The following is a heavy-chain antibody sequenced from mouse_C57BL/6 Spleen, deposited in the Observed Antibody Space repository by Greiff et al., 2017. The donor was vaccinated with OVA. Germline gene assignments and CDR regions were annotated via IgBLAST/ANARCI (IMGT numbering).Heavy chain of an antibody. D-gene: IGHD2-3*01. CDR3: ATIYDGYRTEFFDY. CDR2: IYPGSGST. Sequence: QVQLQQPGAELVKPGASVKMSCKASGYTFTSYWITWVKQRPGQGLEWIGDIYPGSGSTNYNEKFKSKATLTVDTSSSTAYMQLSSLTSEDSAVYYCATIYDGYRTEFFDYWGQGTTLTVSS. J-gene: IGHJ2*01. CDR1: GYTFTSYW. V-gene: IGHV1-55*01.